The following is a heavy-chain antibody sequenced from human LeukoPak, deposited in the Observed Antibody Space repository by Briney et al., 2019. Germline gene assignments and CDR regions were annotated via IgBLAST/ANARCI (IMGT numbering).Heavy chain of an antibody. J-gene: IGHJ5*02. CDR1: GFTFSIYA. D-gene: IGHD6-6*01. Sequence: GGSLRLSCAASGFTFSIYAMSWVRQAPGKGLQWVSRINSDGSSTSYADSVKGRFTISRDNAKNTLYLQMNSLRAEDTAVYYCARSIAGNNWFDPWGQGTLVTVSS. CDR3: ARSIAGNNWFDP. V-gene: IGHV3-74*01. CDR2: INSDGSST.